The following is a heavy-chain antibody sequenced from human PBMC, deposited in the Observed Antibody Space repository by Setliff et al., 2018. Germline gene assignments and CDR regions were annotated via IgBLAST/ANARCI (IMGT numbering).Heavy chain of an antibody. Sequence: SETLSLTCTVSGGSISSGGYYWSWIRQHPGKGLEWIGYIYYSGSTYYNPSLKSRVTISVDTSKNQFSLKLSSVTAADTAVYYCAREVGYYDSSGYPDVWGKGPRSPSPQ. J-gene: IGHJ6*04. D-gene: IGHD3-22*01. V-gene: IGHV4-31*03. CDR2: IYYSGST. CDR1: GGSISSGGYY. CDR3: AREVGYYDSSGYPDV.